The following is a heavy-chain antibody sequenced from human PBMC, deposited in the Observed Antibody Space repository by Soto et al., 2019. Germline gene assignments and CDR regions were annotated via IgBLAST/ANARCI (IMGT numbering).Heavy chain of an antibody. CDR1: GGSFSGYY. J-gene: IGHJ4*02. V-gene: IGHV4-34*01. D-gene: IGHD4-17*01. CDR2: INHSGSP. Sequence: QVQLQQWGAGLLKPSETLSLTCAVYGGSFSGYYWSWIRQTPGTGLEWIGEINHSGSPNYHPSLKSRATISVDTSMTQCFLKLSSVTAADTAVYYCARAGRDYGCYDFDYWGQGTLVIVAS. CDR3: ARAGRDYGCYDFDY.